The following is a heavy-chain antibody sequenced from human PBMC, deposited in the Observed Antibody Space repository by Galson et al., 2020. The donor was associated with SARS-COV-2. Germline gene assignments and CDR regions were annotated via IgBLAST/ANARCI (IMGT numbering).Heavy chain of an antibody. D-gene: IGHD3-9*01. V-gene: IGHV3-7*01. J-gene: IGHJ4*02. CDR1: GFTFSNYW. Sequence: GGSLRLSCAPSGFTFSNYWMNWVRQTPGKGLEWVANMNQDGSEKDHADSVKGRFTISRDNAKNSVYLQMNTLTEEDTAVYYCARGADWSFEYWGQGILVTVSS. CDR3: ARGADWSFEY. CDR2: MNQDGSEK.